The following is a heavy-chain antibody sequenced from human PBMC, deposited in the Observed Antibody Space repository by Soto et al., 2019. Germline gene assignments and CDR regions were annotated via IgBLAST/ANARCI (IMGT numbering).Heavy chain of an antibody. CDR3: ARDLDGYNDGHY. Sequence: EVQLVESGGGLIQPGGSLRLSCAASGFTFSSYYMHWVRQTPEKGLVWVSRVNTDGSSTNYADSVKGRFTISRDNAKNMVYLQINSLRAEDTAVYYCARDLDGYNDGHYWGQGTLVTVSS. CDR1: GFTFSSYY. J-gene: IGHJ4*02. D-gene: IGHD5-12*01. CDR2: VNTDGSST. V-gene: IGHV3-74*01.